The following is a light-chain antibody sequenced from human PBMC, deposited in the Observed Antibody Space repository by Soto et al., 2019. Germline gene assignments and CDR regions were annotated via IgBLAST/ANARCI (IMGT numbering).Light chain of an antibody. V-gene: IGLV2-14*03. CDR2: DVS. Sequence: QSALTQPASVSGSPGQSITISCTGTSSDVGGYNYVSWYQQHPRKAPKLMIYDVSNRPSGVSNRFSGSKSGNTASLTISGLQAEDEADYYCSSYTSSSLHVFGTGTKVTVL. J-gene: IGLJ1*01. CDR3: SSYTSSSLHV. CDR1: SSDVGGYNY.